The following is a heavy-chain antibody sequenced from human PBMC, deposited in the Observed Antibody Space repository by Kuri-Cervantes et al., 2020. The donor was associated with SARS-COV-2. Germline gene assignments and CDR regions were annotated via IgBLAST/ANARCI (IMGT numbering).Heavy chain of an antibody. CDR3: ARMGSYGPFTFDI. Sequence: ASVKVSCKASGYIFTDHAMHWVRQAPGQRLEWMGWINTANGNTKYSQKFQGRVTITRDTSASTAYMELSSLRSEDTAVYYCARMGSYGPFTFDIWGQGTMVTVSS. D-gene: IGHD5-18*01. CDR2: INTANGNT. CDR1: GYIFTDHA. V-gene: IGHV1-3*04. J-gene: IGHJ3*02.